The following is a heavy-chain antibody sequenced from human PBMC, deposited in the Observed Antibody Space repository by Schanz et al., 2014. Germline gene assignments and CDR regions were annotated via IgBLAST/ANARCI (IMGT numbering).Heavy chain of an antibody. J-gene: IGHJ4*02. D-gene: IGHD3-10*01. CDR2: LSGSGGST. CDR1: GFTFSDHY. CDR3: ARDNYYGSGSCAY. V-gene: IGHV3-11*04. Sequence: QVQLVESGGGVVQPGRSLRLSCAASGFTFSDHYMDWVRQAPGKGLEWVSALSGSGGSTYYADSVKGRFTISRDNAKNSMYLHMKSLRGEDTAVYYCARDNYYGSGSCAYWGQGTLVTVSS.